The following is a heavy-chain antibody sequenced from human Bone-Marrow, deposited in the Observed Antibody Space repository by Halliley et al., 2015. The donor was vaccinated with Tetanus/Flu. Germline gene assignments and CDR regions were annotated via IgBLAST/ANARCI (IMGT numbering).Heavy chain of an antibody. V-gene: IGHV3-23*01. CDR2: ISGSGGNT. Sequence: SIISGSGGNTYYADSVKGRFPISRDNSKSTLYLQMNSLKTEDTAVYYCTTDPNTPPYGMWGMDVWGQGTTVTVSS. J-gene: IGHJ6*02. D-gene: IGHD4-17*01. CDR3: TTDPNTPPYGMWGMDV.